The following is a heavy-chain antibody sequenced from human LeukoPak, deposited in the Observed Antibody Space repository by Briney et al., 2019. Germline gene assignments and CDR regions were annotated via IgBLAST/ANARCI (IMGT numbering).Heavy chain of an antibody. V-gene: IGHV4-39*02. CDR3: ARDPHCTNGVCLDY. CDR2: IYYSGST. CDR1: GGSISSSSYY. J-gene: IGHJ4*02. Sequence: SETLSLTCTVSGGSISSSSYYWGWIRQPPGKGLEWIGTIYYSGSTYYNPSLKSRVTISVDTSKNQFSLKLSSVTDADTAVYYCARDPHCTNGVCLDYWGQGTLVTVSS. D-gene: IGHD2-8*01.